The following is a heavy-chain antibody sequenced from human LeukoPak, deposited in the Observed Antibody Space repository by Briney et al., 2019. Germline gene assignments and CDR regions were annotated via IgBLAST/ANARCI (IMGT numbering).Heavy chain of an antibody. CDR1: GFTFTTYW. Sequence: RGGSLRLSCAASGFTFTTYWMSWVRQAPGKGLEWVANIKQDGSDKYYVDSVKGRFTISRDNTKNSLYLQMNSLRAEDTAVYYCARMHWEYGFWSGYPVYFDYWGQGTLVTVSS. CDR2: IKQDGSDK. D-gene: IGHD3-3*01. CDR3: ARMHWEYGFWSGYPVYFDY. V-gene: IGHV3-7*01. J-gene: IGHJ4*02.